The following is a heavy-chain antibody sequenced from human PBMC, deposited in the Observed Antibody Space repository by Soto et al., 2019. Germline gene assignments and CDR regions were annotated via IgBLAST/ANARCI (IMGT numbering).Heavy chain of an antibody. D-gene: IGHD4-17*01. V-gene: IGHV1-2*02. J-gene: IGHJ5*02. CDR2: INPNSGGT. Sequence: VASVKVSCKASGYTFTGYYMHWVRQAPGQGLEWMGWINPNSGGTNYAQKFQGRVTMTRDTSISTAYMELSRLRSDDTAVYYCARDPPLYGDYGGWFDPWGQGTLVTVSS. CDR1: GYTFTGYY. CDR3: ARDPPLYGDYGGWFDP.